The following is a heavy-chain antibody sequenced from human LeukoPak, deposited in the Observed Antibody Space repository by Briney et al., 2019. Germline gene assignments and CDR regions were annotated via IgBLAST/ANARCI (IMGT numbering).Heavy chain of an antibody. V-gene: IGHV3-23*01. CDR3: AKRGVVIRVILVGFHKEAYYFDS. J-gene: IGHJ4*02. Sequence: GGSLRLSCAVSGITLSNYGISWVRQAPGKGREWVAGISDSGGRTNYADSVKGRFTISRDNPKNTIYLQMNSLRAEDTAVYFCAKRGVVIRVILVGFHKEAYYFDSWGQGALATVSS. D-gene: IGHD3-22*01. CDR1: GITLSNYG. CDR2: ISDSGGRT.